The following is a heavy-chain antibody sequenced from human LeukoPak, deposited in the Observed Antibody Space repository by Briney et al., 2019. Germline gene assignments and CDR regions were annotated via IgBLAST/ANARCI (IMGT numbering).Heavy chain of an antibody. Sequence: SETLSLTCTVSGGSISGYYWDWIRQSTGKGLEWIGYINSGGGTDYNPSLKSRVTISVDTSKNQFTLNLRSVTAADTAVYYCARDVGGGPFFDYWGQGTLVTVSS. CDR2: INSGGGT. J-gene: IGHJ4*02. V-gene: IGHV4-59*01. CDR3: ARDVGGGPFFDY. CDR1: GGSISGYY. D-gene: IGHD2-15*01.